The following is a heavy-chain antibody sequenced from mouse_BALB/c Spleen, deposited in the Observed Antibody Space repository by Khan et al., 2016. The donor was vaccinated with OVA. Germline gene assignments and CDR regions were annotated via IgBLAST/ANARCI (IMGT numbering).Heavy chain of an antibody. V-gene: IGHV2-9*02. D-gene: IGHD2-10*01. Sequence: QVQLKESGPGLVAPSQSLSITCTVSGFSLTNYGVNWVRQPPGKGLEWLGIIWAGGSTNYNSALMSRVSIRKDNAKSQVFLKMNSLQTDDTAMYYWARETAYYVNYEAMDYWGQGTSVTVSS. CDR2: IWAGGST. J-gene: IGHJ4*01. CDR3: ARETAYYVNYEAMDY. CDR1: GFSLTNYG.